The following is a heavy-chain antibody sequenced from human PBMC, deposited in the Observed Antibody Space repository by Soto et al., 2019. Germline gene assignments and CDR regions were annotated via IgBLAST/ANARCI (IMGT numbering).Heavy chain of an antibody. D-gene: IGHD3-10*01. CDR2: ISAYNGNT. V-gene: IGHV1-18*01. Sequence: GASVKVSCKASGYTFTSYGISWVRQAPGQGLEWMGWISAYNGNTNYAQKLQGRVTMTTDTYTSTAYMELRSMRSDDTDMYYCARENYGSVNYYYYYMDVWGKGTTVTVSS. CDR3: ARENYGSVNYYYYYMDV. J-gene: IGHJ6*03. CDR1: GYTFTSYG.